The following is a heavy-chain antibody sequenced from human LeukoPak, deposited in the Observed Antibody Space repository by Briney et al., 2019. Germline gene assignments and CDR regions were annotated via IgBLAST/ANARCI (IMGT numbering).Heavy chain of an antibody. J-gene: IGHJ3*02. CDR3: AKDLVYLGYCSSTSCYAYAIDI. D-gene: IGHD2-2*01. V-gene: IGHV3-30*18. CDR2: ISYDGSNK. Sequence: PGGSLRLSCAASGFTFSSFAMHWVRQAPGKGLEWVAVISYDGSNKYYADSVKGRFTISRDNSKNTLYLQMNSLRAEDTAVYYCAKDLVYLGYCSSTSCYAYAIDIWGQGTMVSVSS. CDR1: GFTFSSFA.